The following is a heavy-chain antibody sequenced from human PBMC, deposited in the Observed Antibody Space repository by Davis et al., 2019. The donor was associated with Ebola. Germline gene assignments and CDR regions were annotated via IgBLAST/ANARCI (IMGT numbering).Heavy chain of an antibody. D-gene: IGHD1-20*01. V-gene: IGHV5-51*01. CDR2: IYTGDSDT. CDR1: ENIFTSYW. Sequence: PGGSLRLSCKDSENIFTSYWIGWVRQRPGKGLEWMGLIYTGDSDTRYSPSFRGQVTISADKSTRSAYLQWGSLKASDTAMYYCASLRRTITGMDDGFDLWGQGTMVTVSS. J-gene: IGHJ3*01. CDR3: ASLRRTITGMDDGFDL.